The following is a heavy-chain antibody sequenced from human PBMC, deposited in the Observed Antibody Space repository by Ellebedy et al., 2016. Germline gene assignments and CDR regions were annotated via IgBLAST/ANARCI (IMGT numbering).Heavy chain of an antibody. CDR2: IWYDGSNK. CDR1: GFTFSTYG. J-gene: IGHJ6*03. CDR3: ARDRLAATGRPGYKDV. V-gene: IGHV3-33*01. Sequence: GGSLRLSXAASGFTFSTYGMHWVRQAPGKGLEWVAIIWYDGSNKYFADSVKGRFTISRDNSKNTLYLQMNSLRAEDTAVYYCARDRLAATGRPGYKDVWGKGTTVTVSS. D-gene: IGHD6-13*01.